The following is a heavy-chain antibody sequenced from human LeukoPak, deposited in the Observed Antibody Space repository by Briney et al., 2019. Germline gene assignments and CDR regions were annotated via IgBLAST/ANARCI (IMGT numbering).Heavy chain of an antibody. CDR3: VRDDGDDYLWGSHGAFDF. CDR2: ISYDGANT. V-gene: IGHV3-30-3*01. CDR1: GFTFNSYA. J-gene: IGHJ3*01. Sequence: GGSLRLSCTASGFTFNSYALHWVRQAPGKGLEWVALISYDGANTYYADSMKGRFTISRDNSKNTLYLQMSSLRAEDTAVYYCVRDDGDDYLWGSHGAFDFWGQGGMVSVCS. D-gene: IGHD3-16*01.